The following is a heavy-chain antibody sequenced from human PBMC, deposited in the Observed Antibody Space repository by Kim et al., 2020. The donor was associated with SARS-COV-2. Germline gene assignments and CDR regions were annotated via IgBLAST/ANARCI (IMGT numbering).Heavy chain of an antibody. CDR3: ARDVVPAAISRLNWFDP. J-gene: IGHJ5*02. Sequence: SETLSLTCTVSGYSISSGYYWGWIRQPPGKGLEWIGSIYHSGSTYYNPSLKSRVTISVDTSKNQFSLKLSSVTAADTAGYDCARDVVPAAISRLNWFDP. D-gene: IGHD2-2*01. V-gene: IGHV4-38-2*02. CDR2: IYHSGST. CDR1: GYSISSGYY.